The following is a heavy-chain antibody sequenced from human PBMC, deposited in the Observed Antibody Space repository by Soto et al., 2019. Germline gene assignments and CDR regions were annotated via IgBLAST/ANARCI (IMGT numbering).Heavy chain of an antibody. CDR2: ITGSSETI. CDR1: GFNFDPYS. V-gene: IGHV3-48*02. J-gene: IGHJ4*02. Sequence: EVQLVESGGGLVQPGGSLRLSCAASGFNFDPYSMNWVRQAPGKGLEWISYITGSSETIHYTDSVKGRFTISRDNAKNSVFLQMNSLRDEDTAVYYCTTSNWHPDSWCRGTLVIVSS. CDR3: TTSNWHPDS.